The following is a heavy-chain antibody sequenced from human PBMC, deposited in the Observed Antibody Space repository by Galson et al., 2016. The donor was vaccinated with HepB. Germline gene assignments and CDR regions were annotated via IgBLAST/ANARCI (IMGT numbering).Heavy chain of an antibody. J-gene: IGHJ6*02. D-gene: IGHD3-16*01. Sequence: SLRLSCAASGFSFSGHGMHWVRQAPGKGLEWVAVIWFDGSQKHYVDSVKGRFTISRDNFNKTLYLQMTSLRVEDTALYYCARAANLGGYYYYGIDVWGQGTAVTVSS. CDR2: IWFDGSQK. CDR1: GFSFSGHG. V-gene: IGHV3-33*01. CDR3: ARAANLGGYYYYGIDV.